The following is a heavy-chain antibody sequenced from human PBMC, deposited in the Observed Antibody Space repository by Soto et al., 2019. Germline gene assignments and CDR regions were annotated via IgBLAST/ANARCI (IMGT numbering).Heavy chain of an antibody. J-gene: IGHJ4*02. CDR2: IYYSGST. D-gene: IGHD3-22*01. V-gene: IGHV4-39*01. CDR1: GGSISSSSYY. CDR3: AKTYYYDSSGLHFDY. Sequence: SETLCLTCTVSGGSISSSSYYGGWIRQPPGKGLEWIGSIYYSGSTYYNPSLKSRVTISVDTSKNQFSLKLSSVTAADTAVYYCAKTYYYDSSGLHFDYWGQGTLVTVSS.